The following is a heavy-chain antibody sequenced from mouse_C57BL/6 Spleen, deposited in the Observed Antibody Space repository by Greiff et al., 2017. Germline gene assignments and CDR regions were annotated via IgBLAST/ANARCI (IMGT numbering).Heavy chain of an antibody. CDR1: GYSITSGYY. Sequence: EVKLQESGPGLVKPSQSLSLTCSVTGYSITSGYYWNWIRQFPGNKLEWMGYISYDGSNNYNPSLKKRSSLTRDTSKNQLFLKLNSVTTEDTATYYCARDKDYGMDYWGQGTSVTVAS. V-gene: IGHV3-6*01. J-gene: IGHJ4*01. CDR2: ISYDGSN. CDR3: ARDKDYGMDY.